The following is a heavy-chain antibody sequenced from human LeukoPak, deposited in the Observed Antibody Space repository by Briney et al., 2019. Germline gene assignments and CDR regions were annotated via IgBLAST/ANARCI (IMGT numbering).Heavy chain of an antibody. CDR1: GYTFTSYW. Sequence: GESLRISCKGSGYTFTSYWITWVRQMPGKGLGWMGRIDPSDSYTNYSPSFQGHVTISAVKSISTVYLQWSSLQASDTATYYCARRVGELSPDDFWGQGTLVTVSS. D-gene: IGHD3-16*02. V-gene: IGHV5-10-1*01. CDR2: IDPSDSYT. J-gene: IGHJ4*02. CDR3: ARRVGELSPDDF.